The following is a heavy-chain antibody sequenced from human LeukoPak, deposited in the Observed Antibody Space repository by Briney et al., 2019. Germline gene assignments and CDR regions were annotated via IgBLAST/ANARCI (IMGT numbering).Heavy chain of an antibody. CDR3: ARNLWFGESVPGDP. V-gene: IGHV3-7*01. Sequence: GGSLRLSCAASGFTFSSYRMSWVRKAPGKGLEWVANIKQDGSEKYYVDSVKGRFTISRDNSKNTLYLQMNSLRAEDTAVYYCARNLWFGESVPGDPWGQGTLVTVSS. D-gene: IGHD3-10*01. CDR2: IKQDGSEK. J-gene: IGHJ5*02. CDR1: GFTFSSYR.